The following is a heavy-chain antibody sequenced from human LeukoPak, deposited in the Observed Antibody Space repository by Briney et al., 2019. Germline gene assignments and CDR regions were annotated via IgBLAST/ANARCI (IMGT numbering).Heavy chain of an antibody. CDR3: AKGDEWLQGPYFDY. D-gene: IGHD5-12*01. J-gene: IGHJ4*02. CDR1: GFTFSSYA. Sequence: GGSLRLSCAASGFTFSSYAMSWVRQAPGKGLEWVSATSGSGGSTYYADSVKGRFTISRDNSKNTLYLQMNSLRAEDTAVYYCAKGDEWLQGPYFDYWGQGTLVTVSS. V-gene: IGHV3-23*01. CDR2: TSGSGGST.